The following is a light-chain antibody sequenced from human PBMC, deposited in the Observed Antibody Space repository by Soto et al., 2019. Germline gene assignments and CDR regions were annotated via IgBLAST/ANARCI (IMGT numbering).Light chain of an antibody. Sequence: QSALTQPASVSGSPGQSITISCTGTSSDVGAYNFVSWYQHHPGKAPKLMIYDVRVRPPGVSDRFSGSKSGNTASLTISGLQAEDDADYYCSSYTSSSALGVFGTGTKVTVL. V-gene: IGLV2-14*03. CDR1: SSDVGAYNF. J-gene: IGLJ1*01. CDR2: DVR. CDR3: SSYTSSSALGV.